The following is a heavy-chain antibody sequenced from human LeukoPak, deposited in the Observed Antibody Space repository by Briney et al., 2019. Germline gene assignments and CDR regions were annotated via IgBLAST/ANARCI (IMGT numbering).Heavy chain of an antibody. CDR2: IKEEGSRK. D-gene: IGHD3-22*01. CDR3: ARSGYS. CDR1: GFTFNRYW. Sequence: GGSLRLSCAASGFTFNRYWMSWFRQAPGKGLEWVANIKEEGSRKEYVDSVKGRFTISRDNAKNSLYLQMDSLRAEDTAVYYCARSGYSWGRGTLVTVSS. J-gene: IGHJ4*02. V-gene: IGHV3-7*01.